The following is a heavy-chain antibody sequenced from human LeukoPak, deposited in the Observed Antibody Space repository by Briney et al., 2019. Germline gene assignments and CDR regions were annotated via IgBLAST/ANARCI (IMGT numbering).Heavy chain of an antibody. CDR3: SRLYCTTSSCGRFDP. V-gene: IGHV4-59*08. Sequence: SETLSLTCTVSGASINYKYWTWIRQPPGKGLEWIGCIHYSGSTDYNPSLKSRVTISVDTSKNQFSLKLTSVTAADTAVYYCSRLYCTTSSCGRFDPWGQRTLVTVSS. D-gene: IGHD2-2*01. CDR2: IHYSGST. CDR1: GASINYKY. J-gene: IGHJ5*02.